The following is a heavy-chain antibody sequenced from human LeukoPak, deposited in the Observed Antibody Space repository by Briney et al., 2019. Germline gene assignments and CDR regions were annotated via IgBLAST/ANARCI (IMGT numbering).Heavy chain of an antibody. CDR3: ARLEEERYFDWLFSY. CDR2: INPNSGGT. D-gene: IGHD3-9*01. J-gene: IGHJ4*02. Sequence: GASVKVSCKASGYTFTGYYMHWVRQAPGQGLEWMGWINPNSGGTNYAQKFQGRVTMTRDTSISTAYMELSRLRSDDTAVYYCARLEEERYFDWLFSYWGQGTLVTVSS. CDR1: GYTFTGYY. V-gene: IGHV1-2*02.